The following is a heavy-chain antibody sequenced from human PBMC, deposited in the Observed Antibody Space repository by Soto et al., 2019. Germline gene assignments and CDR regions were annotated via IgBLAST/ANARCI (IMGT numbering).Heavy chain of an antibody. Sequence: QLQLQESGPGLVKPSETLSLTCTVSGGSISSSSYYWGWIRQPPGKGLEWIGSIYYSGSTYYNPSLRSRVTIPVDMSRNQFPRRGGGGTAADRAVFYWARRGEGGSYYSFAHWGQGPLVTFP. CDR1: GGSISSSSYY. V-gene: IGHV4-39*01. CDR3: ARRGEGGSYYSFAH. J-gene: IGHJ4*02. D-gene: IGHD1-26*01. CDR2: IYYSGST.